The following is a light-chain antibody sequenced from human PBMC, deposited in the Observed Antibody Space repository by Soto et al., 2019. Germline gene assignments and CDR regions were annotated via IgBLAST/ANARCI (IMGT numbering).Light chain of an antibody. CDR2: NAF. CDR3: QQYGSSPGT. CDR1: QSISRT. J-gene: IGKJ4*01. V-gene: IGKV3-20*01. Sequence: EIVLTQSPDTLSVSPGERATLSCRASQSISRTLAWYQQKSGQPPRLLIYNAFNRATGIPDRFSGSGSGTDFTLTISRLEPEDFAVYYCQQYGSSPGTFGGGTKVDIK.